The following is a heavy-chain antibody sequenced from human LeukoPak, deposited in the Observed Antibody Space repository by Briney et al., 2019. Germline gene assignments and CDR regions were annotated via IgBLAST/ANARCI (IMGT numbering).Heavy chain of an antibody. D-gene: IGHD3-10*01. V-gene: IGHV3-30*02. Sequence: GGSLRLSCAASGFTFSSYAMHWVRQAPGKGLEWVAFIRYDETNKYYADSVKGRFTISRDNSRNTLHLQMNSLRPEDTAMYYRAKDREDIMVRGVITDWGQGTLVTVSS. CDR1: GFTFSSYA. CDR2: IRYDETNK. CDR3: AKDREDIMVRGVITD. J-gene: IGHJ4*01.